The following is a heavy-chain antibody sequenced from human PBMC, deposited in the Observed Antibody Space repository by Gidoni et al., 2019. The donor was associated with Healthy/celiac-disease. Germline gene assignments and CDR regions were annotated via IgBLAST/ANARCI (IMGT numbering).Heavy chain of an antibody. D-gene: IGHD2-2*01. CDR3: ARGDIVVVPAAQDNWFDP. V-gene: IGHV3-30-3*01. Sequence: QVQLLESGGGVVQPGRSLRLSCAASGFTFSSYAMHWVRQAPGKGLEWVAVISYDGSNKYYADSVKGRFTISRDNSKNTLYLQMNSLRAEDTAVYYCARGDIVVVPAAQDNWFDPWGQGTLVTVSS. CDR2: ISYDGSNK. J-gene: IGHJ5*02. CDR1: GFTFSSYA.